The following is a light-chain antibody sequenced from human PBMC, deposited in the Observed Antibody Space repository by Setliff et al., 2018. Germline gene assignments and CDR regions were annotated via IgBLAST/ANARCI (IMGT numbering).Light chain of an antibody. CDR2: DVR. CDR1: SSDVGGYDY. CDR3: CSYVGSSHV. Sequence: QSALTQAASVSGSPGQSVTISCTGSSSDVGGYDYVSWYQHHPGRAPKFIIYDVRYRPSGVSNRFSGSKSGNTASLTISGLQAEDEADYYCCSYVGSSHVFGTGTKVTVL. J-gene: IGLJ1*01. V-gene: IGLV2-14*03.